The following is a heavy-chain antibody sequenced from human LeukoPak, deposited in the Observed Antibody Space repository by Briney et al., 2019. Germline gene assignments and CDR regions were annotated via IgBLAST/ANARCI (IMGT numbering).Heavy chain of an antibody. D-gene: IGHD3-22*01. CDR3: AREDDSSGYYSLN. CDR2: INHSGST. J-gene: IGHJ4*02. V-gene: IGHV4-34*01. Sequence: SETLSLTYAVYGGSFSGYYWSWIRQPPGKGLEWIGEINHSGSTNYNPSLKSRVTISVDTSKNQFSLKLSSVTAADTAVYYCAREDDSSGYYSLNWGQGTLVTVSS. CDR1: GGSFSGYY.